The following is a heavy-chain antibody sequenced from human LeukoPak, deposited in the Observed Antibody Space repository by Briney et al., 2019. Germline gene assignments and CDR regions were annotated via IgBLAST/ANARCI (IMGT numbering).Heavy chain of an antibody. J-gene: IGHJ4*02. CDR1: GFTFSSYA. Sequence: AVGSLRLSCAASGFTFSSYAMHWVRQAPGKGLEWVAVISYDGSNKYYADSVKGRFTISRDNSKNTLYLQMNSLRAEDTAVYYCARAPVGGYAIFDYWGQGTLVTVSS. D-gene: IGHD5-12*01. CDR3: ARAPVGGYAIFDY. V-gene: IGHV3-30-3*01. CDR2: ISYDGSNK.